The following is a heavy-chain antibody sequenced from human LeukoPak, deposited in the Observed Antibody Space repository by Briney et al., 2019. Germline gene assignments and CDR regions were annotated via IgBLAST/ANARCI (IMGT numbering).Heavy chain of an antibody. CDR3: AKDRDSGKVYYFDY. J-gene: IGHJ4*02. CDR2: IDEDGSET. Sequence: GGSLRLSCEVSGFTFSNYWMMWVRQAPGKGLEWVASIDEDGSETNYVDSVTGRFTVSRDNSKNTLYLQMNSLRAEDTAVYYCAKDRDSGKVYYFDYWGQGTLVTVSS. D-gene: IGHD3-22*01. CDR1: GFTFSNYW. V-gene: IGHV3-7*01.